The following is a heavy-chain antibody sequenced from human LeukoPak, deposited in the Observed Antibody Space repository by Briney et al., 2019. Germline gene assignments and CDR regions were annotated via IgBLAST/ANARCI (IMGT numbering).Heavy chain of an antibody. Sequence: PSETLSLTCIVSGDSISSGDYFWGWIRQPPGKGLEWIGSIYHSGSTYYNPSLKSRVTISVDTSKNQFSLKLSSVTAADTAVYYCARDGKGGLSRVWGSYRYTYWFDPWGQGTLVTVSS. CDR2: IYHSGST. CDR3: ARDGKGGLSRVWGSYRYTYWFDP. D-gene: IGHD3-16*02. V-gene: IGHV4-38-2*02. CDR1: GDSISSGDYF. J-gene: IGHJ5*02.